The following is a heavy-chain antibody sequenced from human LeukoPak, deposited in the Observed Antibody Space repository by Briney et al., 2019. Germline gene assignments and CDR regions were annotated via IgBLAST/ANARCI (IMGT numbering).Heavy chain of an antibody. J-gene: IGHJ4*02. CDR2: ISGSGGST. Sequence: GGSLRLSCAASGFTFSSYAMSWVRQAPGKVLEWVSAISGSGGSTYYADSVKGRFTISRDNSKNTLYLQMNSLRAEDTAVYYCAIASAMIVVVSKHFDYWGQGTLVTVSS. CDR1: GFTFSSYA. D-gene: IGHD3-22*01. V-gene: IGHV3-23*01. CDR3: AIASAMIVVVSKHFDY.